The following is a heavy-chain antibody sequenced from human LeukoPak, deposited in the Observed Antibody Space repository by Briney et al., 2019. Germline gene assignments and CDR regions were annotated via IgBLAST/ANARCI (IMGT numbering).Heavy chain of an antibody. V-gene: IGHV3-30*03. CDR2: ISYDGIKK. Sequence: PGGSLRLSCAASGFTFSNYGMHWVRQAPGKGLEWVAVISYDGIKKYYADSVKGRFTISRDNSKSTLYLQMNSLRAEDTAVYYCARDLYSGSYLTNWGQGTLVTVSS. J-gene: IGHJ4*02. D-gene: IGHD1-26*01. CDR3: ARDLYSGSYLTN. CDR1: GFTFSNYG.